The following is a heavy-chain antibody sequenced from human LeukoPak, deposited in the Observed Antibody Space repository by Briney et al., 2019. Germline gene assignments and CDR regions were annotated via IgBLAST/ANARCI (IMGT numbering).Heavy chain of an antibody. Sequence: SETLSLTCTVSGYPISSDYYWGWIRQPPGKGLGWIGTIYHGGSTYYNPSLKSRVTISVDTAKNHFSLKLASVTAADTAVYYCATLPAYQLRGFDYWGQGNMVTVSS. J-gene: IGHJ4*02. CDR3: ATLPAYQLRGFDY. D-gene: IGHD2-2*01. V-gene: IGHV4-38-2*02. CDR2: IYHGGST. CDR1: GYPISSDYY.